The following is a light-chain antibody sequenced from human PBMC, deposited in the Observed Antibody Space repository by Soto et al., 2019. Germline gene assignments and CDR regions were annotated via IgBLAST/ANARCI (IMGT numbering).Light chain of an antibody. CDR3: SSYTNRNTRV. V-gene: IGLV2-14*01. Sequence: QSALTQPASVSGSPGQSIAISCTGTASDVGGYNYVSWYQQHPGKAPKLMIYEVSNRPSGVCNRFSGSKSGNTASLTISGLQAEDEADYYCSSYTNRNTRVFGTGTKLTVL. J-gene: IGLJ1*01. CDR2: EVS. CDR1: ASDVGGYNY.